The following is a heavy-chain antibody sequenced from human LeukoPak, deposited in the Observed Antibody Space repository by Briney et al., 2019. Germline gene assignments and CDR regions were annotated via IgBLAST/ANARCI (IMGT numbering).Heavy chain of an antibody. J-gene: IGHJ4*02. V-gene: IGHV4-39*01. CDR2: HYYSGNT. D-gene: IGHD6-13*01. CDR3: VSLPTAAGTIDY. Sequence: PSETLSLTCTVSGGSVSSGNYYWSWIRQPPGKGLEWIGTHYYSGNTYFSPSLKGRLTISVDTSKNQFSLKLSSVTAADTAVYYCVSLPTAAGTIDYWGQGTLVTVSS. CDR1: GGSVSSGNYY.